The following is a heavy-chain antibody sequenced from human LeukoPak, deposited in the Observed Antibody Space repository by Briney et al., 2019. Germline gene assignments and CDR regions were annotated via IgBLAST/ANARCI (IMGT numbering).Heavy chain of an antibody. CDR1: GYTFTGHY. V-gene: IGHV1-2*02. Sequence: ASVKVSCKASGYTFTGHYLHWVRQAPGQGLEWMGWIYGHDGGTSFAQKFQDRATMTRDTSITTAYMELTSLTPDDTAVYYCVRDFDWGPDYWGQGTLVTVSS. CDR3: VRDFDWGPDY. CDR2: IYGHDGGT. J-gene: IGHJ4*02. D-gene: IGHD3-9*01.